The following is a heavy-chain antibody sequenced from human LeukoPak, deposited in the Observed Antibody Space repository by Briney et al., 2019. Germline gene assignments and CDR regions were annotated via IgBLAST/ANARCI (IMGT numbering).Heavy chain of an antibody. J-gene: IGHJ4*02. CDR3: AVGYYFGSNY. V-gene: IGHV4-39*01. CDR1: GGSISSRSYY. D-gene: IGHD3-10*01. Sequence: SETLSLTCTLSGGSISSRSYYWDWIRQPPRKGLEWIGNINDSGDTYYNPSLKSRITISVDTSQNQFSLKMNSVTAADTAVYYCAVGYYFGSNYWGQGTLVTVSS. CDR2: INDSGDT.